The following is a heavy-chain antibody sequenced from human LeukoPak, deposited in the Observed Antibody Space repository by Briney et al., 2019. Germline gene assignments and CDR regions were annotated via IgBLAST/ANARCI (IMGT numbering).Heavy chain of an antibody. CDR2: IKQDGSEK. Sequence: GGSLRLSCAASGFTFSSYWMSWVRQAPGKGLEWVTNIKQDGSEKYYVDSVKGRFTISRDNAKNSLYLQMNSLRAEDTAVYYCARGPTPHCSGGSRYGHWVDYYYYGMDVWGQGTTVTVSS. J-gene: IGHJ6*02. CDR3: ARGPTPHCSGGSRYGHWVDYYYYGMDV. CDR1: GFTFSSYW. V-gene: IGHV3-7*01. D-gene: IGHD2-15*01.